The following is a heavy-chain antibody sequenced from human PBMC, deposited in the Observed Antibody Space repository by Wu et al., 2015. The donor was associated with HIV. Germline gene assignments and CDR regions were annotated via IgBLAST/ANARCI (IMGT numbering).Heavy chain of an antibody. J-gene: IGHJ3*02. V-gene: IGHV1-69*11. CDR2: IIPLLGTP. CDR1: GGTFSRSA. D-gene: IGHD3-22*01. Sequence: QVQAGASRGREVKKPGSSVKVSCKASGGTFSRSAFSWVRQAPGDGLEWMGRIIPLLGTPHSARHFQGRMTITADESTGTVNMELNSLRSEDTAVYYCAFYDTSDFRPYNKGGRAFDIWGQGTMVIVSS. CDR3: AFYDTSDFRPYNKGGRAFDI.